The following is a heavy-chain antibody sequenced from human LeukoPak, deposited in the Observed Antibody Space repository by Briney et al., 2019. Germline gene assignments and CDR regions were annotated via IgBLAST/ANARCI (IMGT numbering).Heavy chain of an antibody. Sequence: GASVNVSCKDSVYTFTGYYMHWVRQAPGQGLEWMGWINPNSGGTNYAQKFQGRVTMTRDTSISTAYMELSRLRSDDTAVYYCTRGGPMGVFDYWGQGTLVTISS. D-gene: IGHD3-10*01. CDR2: INPNSGGT. J-gene: IGHJ4*02. V-gene: IGHV1-2*02. CDR1: VYTFTGYY. CDR3: TRGGPMGVFDY.